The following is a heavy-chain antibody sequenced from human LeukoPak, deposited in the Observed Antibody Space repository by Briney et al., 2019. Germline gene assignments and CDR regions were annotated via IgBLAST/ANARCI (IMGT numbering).Heavy chain of an antibody. V-gene: IGHV3-74*01. D-gene: IGHD1-26*01. CDR3: AKDTYSGTSSYGMDV. CDR2: INSDGSTT. Sequence: GGSLRLSCAASGSTFSSYWMHWVRHAPGKGLVWVSRINSDGSTTNYADSVKGRLTISRDNAKNTLYLQMNSLRAEDTAVYYRAKDTYSGTSSYGMDVWGQGTTVTVSS. J-gene: IGHJ6*02. CDR1: GSTFSSYW.